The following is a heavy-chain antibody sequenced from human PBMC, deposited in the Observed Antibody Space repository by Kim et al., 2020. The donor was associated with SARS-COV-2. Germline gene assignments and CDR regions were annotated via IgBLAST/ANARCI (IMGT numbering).Heavy chain of an antibody. CDR3: ARGLTANLDY. CDR2: INHSGST. V-gene: IGHV4-34*01. D-gene: IGHD5-18*01. CDR1: GGSFSGYY. Sequence: SETLSLTCAVYGGSFSGYYWSWIRQPPGKGLEWIGEINHSGSTNYNPSLKSRVTISVDTSKIQFSLKLSSVTAADTAVYYCARGLTANLDYWGQGTLVTVSS. J-gene: IGHJ4*02.